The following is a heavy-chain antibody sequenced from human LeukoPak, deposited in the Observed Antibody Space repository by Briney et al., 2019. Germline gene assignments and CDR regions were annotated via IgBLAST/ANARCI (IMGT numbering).Heavy chain of an antibody. D-gene: IGHD6-13*01. J-gene: IGHJ4*02. CDR2: ISGSGGST. CDR3: AKVFYPAAGTGRVDFPFDY. CDR1: GFTFSNYA. Sequence: PGGTLRLSCAASGFTFSNYAMSWVRQAPGKGLEWASSISGSGGSTYYADSVKGRFTTSRDNSKTTLYLQMNSLRAEDTAVYYCAKVFYPAAGTGRVDFPFDYWGQGTLVTVSS. V-gene: IGHV3-23*01.